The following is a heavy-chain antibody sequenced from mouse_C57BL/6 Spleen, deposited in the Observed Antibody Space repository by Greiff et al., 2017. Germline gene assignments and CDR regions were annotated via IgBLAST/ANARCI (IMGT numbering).Heavy chain of an antibody. Sequence: EVQLQQSGPELVKPGASVKIPCKASGYTFTDYNMDWVKQSHGKSLEWIGDINPNNGGTIYNQKFKGKATLTVDKSSSTAYMELRSLTSEDTAVYYCARHYYGSSWSYYFDYWGQVTTLTVSS. D-gene: IGHD1-1*01. J-gene: IGHJ2*01. V-gene: IGHV1-18*01. CDR2: INPNNGGT. CDR3: ARHYYGSSWSYYFDY. CDR1: GYTFTDYN.